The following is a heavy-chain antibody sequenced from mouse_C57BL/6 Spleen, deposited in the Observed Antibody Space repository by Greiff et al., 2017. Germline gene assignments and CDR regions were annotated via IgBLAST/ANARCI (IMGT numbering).Heavy chain of an antibody. V-gene: IGHV5-9-1*02. CDR1: GFTFSSYA. D-gene: IGHD2-10*02. CDR2: ISRGGDYI. J-gene: IGHJ2*01. Sequence: EVQLVESGEGLVKPGGSLKLSCAASGFTFSSYAMSWVRQTPEKRLEWVAYISRGGDYIYYADTVKGRFTISRDNARNTLYLQMSSLKSEDTAMYYCTRDRGSMAFECWGQGATLTVSS. CDR3: TRDRGSMAFEC.